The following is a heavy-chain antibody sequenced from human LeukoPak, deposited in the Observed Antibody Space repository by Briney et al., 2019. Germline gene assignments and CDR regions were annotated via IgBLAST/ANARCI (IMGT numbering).Heavy chain of an antibody. CDR3: ARMVRGTGTTWYYYYYYMDV. Sequence: SGPTLVKPTQTVTLTCTFSGFSLSTSGMCVSWIRQPPGKALEWLARIDWDDDKYYSTSLKTRLTISKDTSKNQVVLTMTNMDPVDTATYYRARMVRGTGTTWYYYYYYMDVWGKGTTVTVSS. CDR1: GFSLSTSGMC. J-gene: IGHJ6*03. V-gene: IGHV2-70*11. D-gene: IGHD1-1*01. CDR2: IDWDDDK.